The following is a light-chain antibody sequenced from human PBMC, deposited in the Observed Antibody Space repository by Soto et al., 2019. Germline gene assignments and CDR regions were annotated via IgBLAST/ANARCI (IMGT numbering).Light chain of an antibody. CDR1: QSISSW. CDR2: DAS. J-gene: IGKJ3*01. CDR3: QLYGSSPRFT. Sequence: DIQMTQSPSTLSASVGDRVTITCRASQSISSWLAWFQQKPGKAPKLLIYDASSLESGVPSSFSGSGSGTEFTLTISRLEPEDFAVYWCQLYGSSPRFTFGPGTKVDIK. V-gene: IGKV1-5*01.